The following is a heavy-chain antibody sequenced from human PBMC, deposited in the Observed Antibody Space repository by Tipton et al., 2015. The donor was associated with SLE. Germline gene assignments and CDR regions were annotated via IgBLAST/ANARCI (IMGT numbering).Heavy chain of an antibody. J-gene: IGHJ4*02. D-gene: IGHD6-13*01. CDR2: LYYSRST. V-gene: IGHV4-61*08. Sequence: TLSLTCSVSGVSINGGGYYWIWIRPAPGKGLEWIVYLYYSRSTNYNPSLTSRVTISVDTSKNQFSLKLSSVTAADTAVYYCARRAGYGSNWAHFDYWGQGTLVTVSS. CDR1: GVSINGGGYY. CDR3: ARRAGYGSNWAHFDY.